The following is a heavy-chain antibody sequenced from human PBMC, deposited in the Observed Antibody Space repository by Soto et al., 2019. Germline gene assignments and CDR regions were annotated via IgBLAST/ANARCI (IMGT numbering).Heavy chain of an antibody. CDR3: GRGTYNSGWYRVLDFDY. V-gene: IGHV1-2*04. CDR1: GYTFTGYY. Sequence: ASVKVSCKASGYTFTGYYMHWVRQAPGQGLEWMGWINPNSGGTNYAQKFQGWVTMTRDTSISTAYMELSRLRSDDTAVYYCGRGTYNSGWYRVLDFDYWSQGTLVTVSS. D-gene: IGHD6-19*01. J-gene: IGHJ4*02. CDR2: INPNSGGT.